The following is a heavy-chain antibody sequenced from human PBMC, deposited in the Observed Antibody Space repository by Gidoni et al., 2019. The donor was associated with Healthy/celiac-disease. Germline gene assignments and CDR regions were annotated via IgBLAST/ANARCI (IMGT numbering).Heavy chain of an antibody. D-gene: IGHD2-15*01. V-gene: IGHV1-69*06. CDR2: IISIFGTA. J-gene: IGHJ4*02. CDR1: VGSFSRYA. CDR3: ASAKLLPGGYFDY. Sequence: QVQLVQTGAEGKKPGSSVKGSCKAAVGSFSRYAISWVRQAPGQGLEWMGGIISIFGTANSAQKFQGRVTITADKATSTAYIELSSLRSEDTAVYYCASAKLLPGGYFDYWGQGTLVTVSS.